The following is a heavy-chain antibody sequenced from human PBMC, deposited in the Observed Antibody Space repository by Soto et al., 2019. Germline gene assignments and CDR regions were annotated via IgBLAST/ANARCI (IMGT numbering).Heavy chain of an antibody. D-gene: IGHD1-26*01. V-gene: IGHV4-31*03. CDR2: IYYTGNK. Sequence: QMQLQESGPGLVKPSQTLSLSCTVSGGSISSSSYYWTWIRQHPGKGLEWIGNIYYTGNKYYNPSLKSRVTISVDRSKNQFSLKLNSVTAADTAVYYCAIDHPVGYGMDVWGQGTTVTVSS. CDR1: GGSISSSSYY. CDR3: AIDHPVGYGMDV. J-gene: IGHJ6*02.